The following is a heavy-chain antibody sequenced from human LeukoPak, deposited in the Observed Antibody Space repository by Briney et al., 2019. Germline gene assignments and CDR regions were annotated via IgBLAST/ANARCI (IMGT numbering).Heavy chain of an antibody. J-gene: IGHJ4*02. Sequence: GGSLRLSCAASGFTFSSYAMSWVRQAPGKGLEWVSAISGSGGSTYYADSVKGRFTISRDNSKNTLYLQMNSLRAEDTAVYYCAKCHYGSGSYSPGYDYWGQGTLVTVSS. V-gene: IGHV3-23*01. CDR3: AKCHYGSGSYSPGYDY. D-gene: IGHD3-10*01. CDR1: GFTFSSYA. CDR2: ISGSGGST.